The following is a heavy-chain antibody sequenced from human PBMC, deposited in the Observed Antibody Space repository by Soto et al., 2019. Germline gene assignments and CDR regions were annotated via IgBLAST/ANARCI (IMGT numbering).Heavy chain of an antibody. CDR2: IYYSGST. J-gene: IGHJ4*02. D-gene: IGHD3-16*01. Sequence: PSETLSLTCTVSGGSISSYYWSWIRQPPGKGLEWIGYIYYSGSTNYNPSLKSRVTISVDTSKNQFSLKLSSVTAADTAVYYCARVGGGAITFGFFDYWGQGTVVTVSS. V-gene: IGHV4-59*01. CDR1: GGSISSYY. CDR3: ARVGGGAITFGFFDY.